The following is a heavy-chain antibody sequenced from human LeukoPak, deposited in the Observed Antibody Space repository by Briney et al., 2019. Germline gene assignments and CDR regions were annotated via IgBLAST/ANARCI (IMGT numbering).Heavy chain of an antibody. CDR3: ARGKSLYYYYMDV. Sequence: GGSLRLSCAASGFSFSSYNMNWVRQTPGKGLEWVSSITSSSTYTFYADSVKGRFTISRDNARNSLYLQMNSLRAEDTAVYYCARGKSLYYYYMDVWGKGTTVTVSS. V-gene: IGHV3-21*01. CDR2: ITSSSTYT. J-gene: IGHJ6*03. CDR1: GFSFSSYN.